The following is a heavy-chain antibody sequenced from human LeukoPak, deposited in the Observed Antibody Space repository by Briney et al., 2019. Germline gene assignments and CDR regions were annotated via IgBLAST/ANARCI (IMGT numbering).Heavy chain of an antibody. CDR2: MNPNSGNT. CDR1: GYTFTGYY. Sequence: ASVKVSCKASGYTFTGYYMHWVRQATGQGLEWMGWMNPNSGNTGYAQKFQGRVTMTRNTSISTAYMELSSLRSEDTAVYYCARASSIAARGLKLTSHYWGQGTLVTVSS. CDR3: ARASSIAARGLKLTSHY. D-gene: IGHD6-6*01. V-gene: IGHV1-8*02. J-gene: IGHJ4*02.